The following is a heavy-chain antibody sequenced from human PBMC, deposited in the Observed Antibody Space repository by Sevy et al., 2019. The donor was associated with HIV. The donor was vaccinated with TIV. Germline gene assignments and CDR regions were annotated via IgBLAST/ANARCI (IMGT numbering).Heavy chain of an antibody. V-gene: IGHV3-21*01. CDR3: ARDWLPTDLYGMDV. CDR1: GFTFSSYE. J-gene: IGHJ6*02. CDR2: ITASANYI. D-gene: IGHD5-12*01. Sequence: GGSLRLSCVASGFTFSSYEMNWVRQAPGKGLEWVSSITASANYIYYADSVKGRFTISRDNAKKSLYLQMNSLRAEDTAVYYCARDWLPTDLYGMDVWGQGTTVTVSS.